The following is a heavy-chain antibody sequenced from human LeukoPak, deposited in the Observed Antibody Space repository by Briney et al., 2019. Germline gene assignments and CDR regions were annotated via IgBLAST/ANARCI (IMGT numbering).Heavy chain of an antibody. Sequence: ASVKVSCMASGYTFTSYYMHWVRQAPGQGLEWMGIINPSGGSTSYAQKFQGRVTMTRDTSTSTVYMELSSLRSEDTAVYYCARGQASRAVFEAPQFDYWGQGTLVTVPS. V-gene: IGHV1-46*01. CDR2: INPSGGST. CDR1: GYTFTSYY. CDR3: ARGQASRAVFEAPQFDY. J-gene: IGHJ4*02. D-gene: IGHD3-3*01.